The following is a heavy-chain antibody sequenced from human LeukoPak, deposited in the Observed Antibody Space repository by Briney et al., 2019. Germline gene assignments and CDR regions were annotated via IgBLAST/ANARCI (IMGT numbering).Heavy chain of an antibody. CDR3: ASYYYDSSGYERRDLAFAL. J-gene: IGHJ4*02. CDR1: GFTFRSYS. Sequence: PGGSLRLSCAASGFTFRSYSMNWVRQAPGKGLEWVSPISSSSSYIYYADSVKGRFTISRDNAKNSLYLQMNSLRAEDTAVYYCASYYYDSSGYERRDLAFALWGQGTLVTVSS. CDR2: ISSSSSYI. D-gene: IGHD3-22*01. V-gene: IGHV3-21*01.